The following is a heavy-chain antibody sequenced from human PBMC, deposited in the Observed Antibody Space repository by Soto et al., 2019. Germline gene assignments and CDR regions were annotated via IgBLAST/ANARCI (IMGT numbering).Heavy chain of an antibody. CDR1: GGSISSGDYY. J-gene: IGHJ5*02. CDR3: ARGYFDWLFPSYNWFDP. CDR2: IYYSGST. V-gene: IGHV4-30-4*01. Sequence: SETLSLTCTVSGGSISSGDYYWSWIRQPRGKGLEWIGYIYYSGSTYYNPSLKSRVTISVDTSKNQFSLKLSSVTAADTAVYYCARGYFDWLFPSYNWFDPWGQGTLVTVSS. D-gene: IGHD3-9*01.